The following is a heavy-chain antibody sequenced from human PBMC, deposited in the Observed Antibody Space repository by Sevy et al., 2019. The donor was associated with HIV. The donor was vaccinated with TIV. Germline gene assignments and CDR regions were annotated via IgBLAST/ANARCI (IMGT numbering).Heavy chain of an antibody. CDR1: GFTFSSYG. CDR3: ARGAGDPVGALDI. J-gene: IGHJ3*02. CDR2: IWYDGSNK. D-gene: IGHD4-17*01. Sequence: GGSLRLSCAASGFTFSSYGMHWVRQAPGKGLEWVAVIWYDGSNKYYADSVKGRFTISRDNSKNTLYLQMNSLRAEDTVVYYCARGAGDPVGALDIWGQGTMVTVSS. V-gene: IGHV3-33*01.